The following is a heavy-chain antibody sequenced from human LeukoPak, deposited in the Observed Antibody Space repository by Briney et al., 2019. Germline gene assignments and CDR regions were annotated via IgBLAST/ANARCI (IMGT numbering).Heavy chain of an antibody. CDR1: GFTLSSYA. J-gene: IGHJ5*02. CDR3: AKTPGYSWYIFWFDP. Sequence: PGGSLRLSCAASGFTLSSYAMSWVRQAPGKGLEWVSAISGSGGSTYYADSVKGRFTISRDNSKNTLYLQMNSLRAEDTAVYYCAKTPGYSWYIFWFDPWGQGTLVTVSS. V-gene: IGHV3-23*01. D-gene: IGHD6-13*01. CDR2: ISGSGGST.